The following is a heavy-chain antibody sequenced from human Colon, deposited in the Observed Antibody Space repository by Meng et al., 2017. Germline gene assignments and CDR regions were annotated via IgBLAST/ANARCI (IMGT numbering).Heavy chain of an antibody. CDR2: IKKDGSET. CDR3: ARLEEGRLYDFCGTGIEF. CDR1: GFTFSRYW. Sequence: GESLKISCAASGFTFSRYWMTWVRQAPGKGLEWVANIKKDGSETHYVDSVKGRFTISRDNAQNSLYLQMDSLRAEDTAVYYCARLEEGRLYDFCGTGIEFWGQGALVTVSS. J-gene: IGHJ4*02. V-gene: IGHV3-7*01. D-gene: IGHD3-3*01.